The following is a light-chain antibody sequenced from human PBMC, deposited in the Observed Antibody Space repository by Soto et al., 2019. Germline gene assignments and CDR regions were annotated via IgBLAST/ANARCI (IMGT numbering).Light chain of an antibody. J-gene: IGKJ5*01. V-gene: IGKV3D-20*02. Sequence: EIMLTQSPGTLSLSPGERATLSCRASQSVSSSYLAWYQQKPGQAPRLLLYGASSRATGIPDRFSGSGSGTDFILTISSLEPEDFAVYYCQQRSNWPGGTFGQGTRLEIK. CDR2: GAS. CDR1: QSVSSSY. CDR3: QQRSNWPGGT.